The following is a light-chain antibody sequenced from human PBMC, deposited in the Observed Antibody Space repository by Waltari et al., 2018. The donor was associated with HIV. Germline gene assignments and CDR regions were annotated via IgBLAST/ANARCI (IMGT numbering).Light chain of an antibody. Sequence: EIVMTQSPDHLAVSVGERATINCKSSQTMLYTYTNKDSLVWYQQRPWQPPRLLIYWASTRESGLPDRFTVNGSGTDFTLTIRSLQAEDVAVYYCQHYYRPPYPFGQGTELQIQ. CDR1: QTMLYTYTNKDS. V-gene: IGKV4-1*01. CDR3: QHYYRPPYP. CDR2: WAS. J-gene: IGKJ2*01.